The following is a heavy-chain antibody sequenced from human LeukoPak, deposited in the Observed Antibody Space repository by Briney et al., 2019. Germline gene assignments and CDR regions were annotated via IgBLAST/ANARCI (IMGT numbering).Heavy chain of an antibody. CDR3: ARDVYDYVWGSYRYGGAFDY. CDR1: GFTFSSYS. J-gene: IGHJ4*02. D-gene: IGHD3-16*02. V-gene: IGHV3-48*01. CDR2: ISSSSSTI. Sequence: GGSLRLSCAASGFTFSSYSMNWVRQAPGKGLEWVSYISSSSSTIYYADSVKGRFTISRDNAKNSLYLQMNSLRAEDTAVYYCARDVYDYVWGSYRYGGAFDYWGQGTLVTVSS.